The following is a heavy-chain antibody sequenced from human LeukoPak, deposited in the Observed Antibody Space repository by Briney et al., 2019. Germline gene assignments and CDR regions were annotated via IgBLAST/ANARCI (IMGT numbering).Heavy chain of an antibody. J-gene: IGHJ6*02. CDR1: GFTFNDYA. D-gene: IGHD3-10*01. Sequence: AGGSLRLSCAASGFTFNDYAMHWVRQAPGKGLEWVAVMSYDESKKFYEDSVQGRFTISRDNPKNTLYLQMDSLRAEDTAVYYCAKVGSGSYGAYYYYGMDVWGQGTTVTVSS. CDR3: AKVGSGSYGAYYYYGMDV. V-gene: IGHV3-30*18. CDR2: MSYDESKK.